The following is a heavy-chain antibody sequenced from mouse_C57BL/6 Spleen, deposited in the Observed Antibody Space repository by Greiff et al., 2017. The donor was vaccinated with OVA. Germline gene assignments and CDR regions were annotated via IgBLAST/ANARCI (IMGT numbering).Heavy chain of an antibody. J-gene: IGHJ3*01. D-gene: IGHD2-4*01. CDR1: GFTFSSYA. CDR3: ARTLYYDYDGGFAY. Sequence: DVMLVESGGGLVKPGGSLKLSCAASGFTFSSYAMSWVRQTPEKRLEWVATISDGGSYTYYPDNVKGRFTISRDNAKNNLYLQMSHLKSEDTAMYYCARTLYYDYDGGFAYWGQGTLVTVSA. V-gene: IGHV5-4*03. CDR2: ISDGGSYT.